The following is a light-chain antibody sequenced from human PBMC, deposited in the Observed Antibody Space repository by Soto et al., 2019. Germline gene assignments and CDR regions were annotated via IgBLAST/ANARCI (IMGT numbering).Light chain of an antibody. V-gene: IGKV1-39*01. J-gene: IGKJ4*01. CDR1: QSISNY. CDR3: QESDAFPYT. CDR2: AAS. Sequence: IRMTQSPSSLSASIGDRVTITCLSGQSISNYLNWYQQKPGKAPNLLIYAASRLESGVPSRFSGSGSGTDFTLTISSLQPEDFATYYCQESDAFPYTFGGGTKVDIK.